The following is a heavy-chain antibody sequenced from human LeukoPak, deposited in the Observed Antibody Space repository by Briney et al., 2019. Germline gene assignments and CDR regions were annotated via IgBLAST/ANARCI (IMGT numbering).Heavy chain of an antibody. CDR2: NRGSGGST. Sequence: PGGSLRLSCAASGFTFSSYAMSWVRQAPGKGLEWVSANRGSGGSTYYADSVKGRFTISRDNSKNTLYLQMNSLRAEDTAVYYCANSYYYDSSGYYYGFDYWGQGTLVTVFS. D-gene: IGHD3-22*01. V-gene: IGHV3-23*01. J-gene: IGHJ4*02. CDR1: GFTFSSYA. CDR3: ANSYYYDSSGYYYGFDY.